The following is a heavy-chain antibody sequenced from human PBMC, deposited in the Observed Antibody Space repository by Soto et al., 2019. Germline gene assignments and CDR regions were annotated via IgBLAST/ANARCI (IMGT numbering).Heavy chain of an antibody. CDR3: ARGGLELNYFDY. V-gene: IGHV4-59*12. D-gene: IGHD1-7*01. Sequence: SETLSLTCSVSCGTSSDFCCRLIRQSPAKGLEWIGYIYHSGSTDYNPSLKSRVTISVDRSKNQFSLKLSFVTAADTAVYYGARGGLELNYFDYWGQGTLVTVSS. CDR1: CGTSSDFC. CDR2: IYHSGST. J-gene: IGHJ4*02.